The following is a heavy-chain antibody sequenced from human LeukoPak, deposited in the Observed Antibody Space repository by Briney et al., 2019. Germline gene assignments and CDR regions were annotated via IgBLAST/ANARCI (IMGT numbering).Heavy chain of an antibody. D-gene: IGHD3-10*01. CDR3: ARRGSYYYGSGSYHY. Sequence: SETLSLTCAVSGGSISSSNWWSWVRQPPGKGLEWIGEIYHSGSTNYNPSLKSRVTISVDKSKNQFSLKLSSVTAADTAVYYCARRGSYYYGSGSYHYWGQGTLVTVSS. V-gene: IGHV4-4*02. J-gene: IGHJ4*02. CDR1: GGSISSSNW. CDR2: IYHSGST.